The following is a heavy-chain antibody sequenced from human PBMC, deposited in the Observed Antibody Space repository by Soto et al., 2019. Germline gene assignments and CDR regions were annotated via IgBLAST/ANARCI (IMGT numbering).Heavy chain of an antibody. D-gene: IGHD4-4*01. V-gene: IGHV4-39*01. Sequence: SETLSLTCTVSGGSISSSSYYWGWIRQPPGKGLEWIGSIYYSGSTYYNPSLKSRVTISVDTSKNQFSLKLSSVTAADTAVYYCARTLDYIENWLDPWGQGTLVTVSS. J-gene: IGHJ5*02. CDR1: GGSISSSSYY. CDR3: ARTLDYIENWLDP. CDR2: IYYSGST.